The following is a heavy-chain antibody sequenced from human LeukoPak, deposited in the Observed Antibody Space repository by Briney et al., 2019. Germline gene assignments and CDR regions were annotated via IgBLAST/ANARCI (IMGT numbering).Heavy chain of an antibody. D-gene: IGHD6-19*01. CDR1: GGSLNSATW. V-gene: IGHV4-4*02. Sequence: PSETLSLTCAVSGGSLNSATWWTWVRQPPGKGLEWIGRIYTSGSTNYNPSLKSRVTMSVDTSKNQFSLKLSPVTAADTAVYYCARAVAGTYPFDYWGQGTLVTVSS. J-gene: IGHJ4*02. CDR3: ARAVAGTYPFDY. CDR2: IYTSGST.